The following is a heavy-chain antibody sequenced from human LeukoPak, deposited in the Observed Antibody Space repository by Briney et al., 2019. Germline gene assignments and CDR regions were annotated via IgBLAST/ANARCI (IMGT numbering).Heavy chain of an antibody. V-gene: IGHV1-46*01. CDR1: GYTFTRYY. CDR3: ARVIYGDYEGADY. CDR2: INPSGGST. Sequence: VLVKVSCKSSGYTFTRYYMHWVRQAPGQGLEWMGIINPSGGSTSYAQKFQGRVTMTRDTSTSTAYMELRSLRSDDTAVYYCARVIYGDYEGADYWGQGTLVTVSS. J-gene: IGHJ4*02. D-gene: IGHD4-17*01.